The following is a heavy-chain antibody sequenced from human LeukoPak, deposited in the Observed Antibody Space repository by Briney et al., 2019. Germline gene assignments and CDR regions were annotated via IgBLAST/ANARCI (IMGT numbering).Heavy chain of an antibody. Sequence: TGGSLRLSCAPTGFTFSRYWMSWVRQAPGKGLEWVANINEDGSEEYYVDSVRGRFTIARDNAKNSLYLQMNSLRAEDTAVYYCARAGDGTAARDYRGQGTLVTVSS. CDR3: ARAGDGTAARDY. CDR2: INEDGSEE. CDR1: GFTFSRYW. V-gene: IGHV3-7*01. J-gene: IGHJ4*02. D-gene: IGHD2-15*01.